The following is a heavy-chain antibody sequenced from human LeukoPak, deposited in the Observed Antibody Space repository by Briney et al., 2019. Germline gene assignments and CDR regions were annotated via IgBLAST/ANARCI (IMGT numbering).Heavy chain of an antibody. CDR3: ARHYVFVSGGSSFDF. CDR2: IYYGGTT. J-gene: IGHJ4*02. CDR1: SGSISGYY. D-gene: IGHD3-16*01. Sequence: SETLSLTCTVSSGSISGYYWSWIRQPPGKGLEWIGYIYYGGTTNYNPPLKTRLTISLDTSKNQFSLKLSSVTAADTAVYYCARHYVFVSGGSSFDFWGQGTLVTVSS. V-gene: IGHV4-59*08.